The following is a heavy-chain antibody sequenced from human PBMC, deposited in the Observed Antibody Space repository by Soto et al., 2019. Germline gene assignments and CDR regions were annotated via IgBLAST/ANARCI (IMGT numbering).Heavy chain of an antibody. D-gene: IGHD3-10*01. J-gene: IGHJ4*02. CDR3: ARGSTDSYPGSRIFDF. CDR2: ITDTGGDA. Sequence: TGGSLRLSCVASRLTFGSRAMSWVRQAPGEGLQWVSTITDTGGDAKYADSVRGRFVISRDNSKKTLYLQMTSLTAEDSAMYFCARGSTDSYPGSRIFDFWGRGTLVTVSS. V-gene: IGHV3-23*01. CDR1: RLTFGSRA.